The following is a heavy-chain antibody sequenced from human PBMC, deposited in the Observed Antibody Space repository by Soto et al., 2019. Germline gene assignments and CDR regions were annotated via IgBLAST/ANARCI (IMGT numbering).Heavy chain of an antibody. J-gene: IGHJ6*03. CDR3: AKVKNRIVLMVADYYYMDF. CDR2: ISGSGGST. CDR1: GFTFSSYA. V-gene: IGHV3-23*01. D-gene: IGHD2-8*01. Sequence: GGSLRLSCAASGFTFSSYAMSWVRQAPGKGLEWVSAISGSGGSTYYADSVKGRFTISRDNSKNTLYLQMNSLRAEDTAVYYCAKVKNRIVLMVADYYYMDFWGKGTTVTVSS.